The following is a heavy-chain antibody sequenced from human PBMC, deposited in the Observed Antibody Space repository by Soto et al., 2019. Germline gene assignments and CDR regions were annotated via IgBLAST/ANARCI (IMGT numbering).Heavy chain of an antibody. V-gene: IGHV3-23*01. CDR2: ISGSGSVT. CDR3: AKGGVAAARGYFDH. Sequence: EVQLLESGGGLVKPGGSLRLYCGASGFIFRNYGLSWVRQAPGKGLEWVSDISGSGSVTNYADSVKGRFTISRDNSNNTQSLQMDILRAEDTAVYYCAKGGVAAARGYFDHWGQGTRVTVSS. J-gene: IGHJ4*02. D-gene: IGHD6-13*01. CDR1: GFIFRNYG.